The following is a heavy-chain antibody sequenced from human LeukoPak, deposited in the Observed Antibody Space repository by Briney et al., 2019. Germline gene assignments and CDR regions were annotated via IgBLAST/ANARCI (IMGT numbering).Heavy chain of an antibody. D-gene: IGHD5-24*01. Sequence: SETLSLTCAVSGGSVKTYYWSWIRQSPERGLQWIGFIHATGSTNTFPSLKSQVTISLDTSTNQFSLRLKSVTAADTAVYYCARHSARGYNYIDFWGRGTLVTVSS. CDR1: GGSVKTYY. CDR3: ARHSARGYNYIDF. V-gene: IGHV4-4*08. J-gene: IGHJ4*02. CDR2: IHATGST.